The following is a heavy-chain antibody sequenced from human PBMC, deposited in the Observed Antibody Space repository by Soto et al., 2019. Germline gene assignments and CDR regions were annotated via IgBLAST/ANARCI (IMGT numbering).Heavy chain of an antibody. CDR1: GFTFSSYS. V-gene: IGHV3-48*01. J-gene: IGHJ4*02. D-gene: IGHD3-22*01. CDR3: ARDLHFGGGYYYDSSGYYSLHY. Sequence: GGSLRLSCAASGFTFSSYSMNWVRQAPGKGLEWVSYISSSSSTTYYADSVKGRFTISRDNSKNTLYLQMNSLRAEDFAVYYCARDLHFGGGYYYDSSGYYSLHYWGQGTLVTVSS. CDR2: ISSSSSTT.